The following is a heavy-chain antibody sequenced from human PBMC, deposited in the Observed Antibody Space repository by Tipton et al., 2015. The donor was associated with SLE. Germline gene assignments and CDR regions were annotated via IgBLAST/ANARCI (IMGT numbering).Heavy chain of an antibody. CDR2: IDPSDSYT. CDR1: GYSFTSYW. CDR3: ARQYSNSWSSFDY. V-gene: IGHV5-10-1*01. Sequence: VQLVQSGAEVKKPGESLKISCKGSGYSFTSYWIGWVRQMPGKGLEWMGRIDPSDSYTNYSPSFQGHVTISADKSISTAYLQWSSLKASDTAMYYCARQYSNSWSSFDYWGQGTLVTVSS. D-gene: IGHD6-13*01. J-gene: IGHJ4*02.